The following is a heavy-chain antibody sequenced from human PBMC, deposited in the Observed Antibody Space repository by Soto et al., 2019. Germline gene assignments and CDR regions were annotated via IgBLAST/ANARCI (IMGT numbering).Heavy chain of an antibody. CDR3: AKDLMRWELPIGNWFDP. CDR2: ISGSGGST. V-gene: IGHV3-23*01. D-gene: IGHD1-26*01. CDR1: GFTFSSYA. J-gene: IGHJ5*02. Sequence: GGSLRLSCAASGFTFSSYAMSWVRQAPGKGLEWVSAISGSGGSTYYADSVKGRFTISRDNSKNTLYLQMNSLRAEDTAVYYCAKDLMRWELPIGNWFDPWGQGTLVTVSS.